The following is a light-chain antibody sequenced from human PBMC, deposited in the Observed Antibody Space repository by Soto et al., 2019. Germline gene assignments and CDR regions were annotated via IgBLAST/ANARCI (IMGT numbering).Light chain of an antibody. J-gene: IGLJ1*01. CDR1: SSNIGAGYD. Sequence: QSVLTQPPSVSGAPGQRVSISCTGSSSNIGAGYDVHWYQHLPGTAPKLPIYANHNRPSRVPDRSSGSKSGTSASLAITGLQAEDEADYYCQSYDSSRSPLYVFGTGTKVTVL. CDR2: ANH. V-gene: IGLV1-40*01. CDR3: QSYDSSRSPLYV.